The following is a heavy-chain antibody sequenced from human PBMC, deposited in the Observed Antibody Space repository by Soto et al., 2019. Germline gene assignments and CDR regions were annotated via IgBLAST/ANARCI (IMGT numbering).Heavy chain of an antibody. CDR2: ISYDRSNK. V-gene: IGHV3-30-3*01. J-gene: IGHJ4*02. CDR3: AKDSTPYSLLPFDS. D-gene: IGHD5-12*01. Sequence: GGSLRLSCAASGFTFSSYAMHWVRQAPGKGLEWVAVISYDRSNKYYADKVKGRFTISRDNSKNTLYLQMNSLRAEDTAVYYCAKDSTPYSLLPFDSWGQGTLVTVSS. CDR1: GFTFSSYA.